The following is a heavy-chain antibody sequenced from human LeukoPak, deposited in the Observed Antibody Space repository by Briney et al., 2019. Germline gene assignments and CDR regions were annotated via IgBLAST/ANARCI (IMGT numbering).Heavy chain of an antibody. V-gene: IGHV4-59*01. CDR2: IYYSGST. CDR3: AGMVRGVIVTDAFDI. Sequence: SETLSLTCTVSGGSISSYYWSWIRQPPGKGLEWLGYIYYSGSTNYNPSLKSRVTISVDTSKNQFSLKLSSVTAADTAVYYCAGMVRGVIVTDAFDIWGQGTMVTVSS. CDR1: GGSISSYY. J-gene: IGHJ3*02. D-gene: IGHD3-10*01.